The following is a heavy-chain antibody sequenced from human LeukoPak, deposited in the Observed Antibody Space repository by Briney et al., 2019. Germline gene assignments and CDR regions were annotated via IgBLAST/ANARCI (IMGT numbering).Heavy chain of an antibody. Sequence: AGGSLRLSCAASGFTFSGSAMHWVRQASGKGLEWVGRIRSKANSYATAYAASVKGRFTISRDDSKNTAYLQMNSLKTEDTAVYYCTRLSAPHDAFDIWGQGTMVTVSS. J-gene: IGHJ3*02. CDR2: IRSKANSYAT. CDR3: TRLSAPHDAFDI. D-gene: IGHD1-14*01. V-gene: IGHV3-73*01. CDR1: GFTFSGSA.